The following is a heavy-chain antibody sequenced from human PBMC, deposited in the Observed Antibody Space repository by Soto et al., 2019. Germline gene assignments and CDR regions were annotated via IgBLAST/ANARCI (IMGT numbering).Heavy chain of an antibody. CDR3: ARDLITYDILTGPYYYYGMDV. CDR2: INPSGGST. J-gene: IGHJ6*02. V-gene: IGHV1-46*01. CDR1: GYTFTSYY. Sequence: ASVKVSCKASGYTFTSYYMHWVRQAPGQGLEWMGIINPSGGSTSYAQKFQGRVTMTRDTSTSTVYMELSSLRSEDTAVYYCARDLITYDILTGPYYYYGMDVWGQGTTVTVSS. D-gene: IGHD3-9*01.